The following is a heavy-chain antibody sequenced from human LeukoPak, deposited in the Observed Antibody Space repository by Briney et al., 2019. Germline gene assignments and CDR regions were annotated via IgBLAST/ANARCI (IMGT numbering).Heavy chain of an antibody. D-gene: IGHD1-26*01. CDR3: ARAVGHEGATEAYFDY. CDR2: IIPIFGTA. CDR1: GGTFSSYA. Sequence: GASVKVSCKASGGTFSSYAISWVRQAPGQGLEWMGGIIPIFGTANYAQKFQGRVTITADESTSTAYMELSSLRSEDTAVYYCARAVGHEGATEAYFDYWGQGTLVTVSS. J-gene: IGHJ4*02. V-gene: IGHV1-69*13.